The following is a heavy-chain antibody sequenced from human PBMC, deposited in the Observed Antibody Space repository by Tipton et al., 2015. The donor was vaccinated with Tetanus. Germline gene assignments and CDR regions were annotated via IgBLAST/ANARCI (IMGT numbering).Heavy chain of an antibody. D-gene: IGHD1-26*01. J-gene: IGHJ4*02. CDR3: ARDQARGARGWNYFDY. V-gene: IGHV4-31*03. Sequence: GLVKPSQTLSLTCTVSGGSISTGGYYWSWIRQHPGKGLEWIGDIYNSGSTYYNPSLKSRVPISVDTSENHFSLKLNSVTAADTAVYFCARDQARGARGWNYFDYWGQGIQVTVSS. CDR1: GGSISTGGYY. CDR2: IYNSGST.